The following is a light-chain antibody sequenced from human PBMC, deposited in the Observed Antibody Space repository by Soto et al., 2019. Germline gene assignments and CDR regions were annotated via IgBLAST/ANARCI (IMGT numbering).Light chain of an antibody. CDR3: QQYGFSPPFT. CDR1: QSGSSNY. V-gene: IGKV3-20*01. J-gene: IGKJ3*01. Sequence: EIVLTQSPATLSLSPGERATLSCRASQSGSSNYLAWYQQKPGQAPRLLMYGASSRATGIPARFSGSGSGTDFTLTISRVEPEDFGVYYCQQYGFSPPFTFGPGTKVDI. CDR2: GAS.